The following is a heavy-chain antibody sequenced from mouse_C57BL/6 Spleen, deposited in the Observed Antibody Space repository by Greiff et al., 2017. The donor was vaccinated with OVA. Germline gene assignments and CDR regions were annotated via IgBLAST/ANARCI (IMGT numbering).Heavy chain of an antibody. J-gene: IGHJ4*01. Sequence: VQLQQPGAELVMPGASVKLSCKASGYTFTSYWMHWVKQRPGQGLEWIGEIDPSDSYTNYNQKFKGKSTLTVDKSSSTAYMQLSSLTSEDSAVYYCARSSNYVDYYAMDYWGQGTSGTVSS. CDR1: GYTFTSYW. D-gene: IGHD2-5*01. CDR3: ARSSNYVDYYAMDY. V-gene: IGHV1-69*01. CDR2: IDPSDSYT.